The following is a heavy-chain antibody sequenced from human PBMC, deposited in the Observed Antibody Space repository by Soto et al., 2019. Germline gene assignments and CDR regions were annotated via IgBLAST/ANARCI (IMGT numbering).Heavy chain of an antibody. D-gene: IGHD2-15*01. J-gene: IGHJ6*02. CDR2: IYYSGNT. Sequence: QLQLQESGPGLVKPSETLSLTCTVSGGSISSSRYYWGWIRQSPGKGLEWIGSIYYSGNTYSNPSLKSRVTISVDTSKNQLSLNLTSVTAADTAIYHCARHKEVVLARLSYGMEVWGQGTTVIVSS. V-gene: IGHV4-39*01. CDR1: GGSISSSRYY. CDR3: ARHKEVVLARLSYGMEV.